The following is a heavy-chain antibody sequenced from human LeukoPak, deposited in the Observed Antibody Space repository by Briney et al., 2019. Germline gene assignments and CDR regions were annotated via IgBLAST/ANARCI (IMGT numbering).Heavy chain of an antibody. J-gene: IGHJ6*03. D-gene: IGHD5-24*01. Sequence: SVNASCKASGYTPTSYDIDGVRQGTEGRLEWMGWRNPNSGNTGYTQKFQGRVTMTRNTSIITAYMELSSLRAEYSAVYYCARLEYYYYMDVWGKGTPVTVSS. CDR2: RNPNSGNT. CDR1: GYTPTSYD. V-gene: IGHV1-8*01. CDR3: ARLEYYYYMDV.